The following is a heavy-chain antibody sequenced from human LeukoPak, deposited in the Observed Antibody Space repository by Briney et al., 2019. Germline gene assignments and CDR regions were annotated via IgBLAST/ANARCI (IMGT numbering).Heavy chain of an antibody. CDR2: IYYSGST. CDR1: GGSTSSGDYY. V-gene: IGHV4-30-4*08. Sequence: SETLSLTCTVSGGSTSSGDYYWSWIRQPPGKGLEWIGYIYYSGSTYYNPSLKSRVTISVDTSKNQFSLKLSSVTAADTAVYYCARAQTSDYDFWSGYPDAFDIWGQGTMVTVSS. D-gene: IGHD3-3*01. CDR3: ARAQTSDYDFWSGYPDAFDI. J-gene: IGHJ3*02.